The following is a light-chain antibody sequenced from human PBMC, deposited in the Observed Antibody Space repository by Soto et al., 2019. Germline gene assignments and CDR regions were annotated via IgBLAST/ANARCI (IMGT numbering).Light chain of an antibody. V-gene: IGLV2-8*01. J-gene: IGLJ1*01. CDR3: SSYAGSNNWN. CDR2: EVS. Sequence: QSSLTQPPSASGSPGQSVTISCTGTSSDVGDFNYVSWYQQHPGKAPKLMIYEVSKRPSGVPDRFSGSKSGNTASLTVSGLQAEDEGDYYCSSYAGSNNWNFGTGTKLTVL. CDR1: SSDVGDFNY.